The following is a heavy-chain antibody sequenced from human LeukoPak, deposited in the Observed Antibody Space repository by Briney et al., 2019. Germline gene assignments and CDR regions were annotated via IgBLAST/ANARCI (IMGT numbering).Heavy chain of an antibody. J-gene: IGHJ4*02. CDR3: ARDPGPYSGSLY. Sequence: ASVKVSCKASGYTFTGYYMHWVRQAPGQGLEWMGRINPNSGGTNYAQKFQGRVTMTRDTSISTAYMELSSLRSEDTAVYYCARDPGPYSGSLYWGQGTLVTVSS. D-gene: IGHD1-26*01. V-gene: IGHV1-2*06. CDR1: GYTFTGYY. CDR2: INPNSGGT.